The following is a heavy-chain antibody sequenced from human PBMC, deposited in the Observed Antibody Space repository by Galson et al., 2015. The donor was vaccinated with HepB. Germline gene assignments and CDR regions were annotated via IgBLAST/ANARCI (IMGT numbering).Heavy chain of an antibody. D-gene: IGHD3-22*01. CDR3: ARGADYYDDSGYPHSYYYFDF. CDR1: AFALRPYT. V-gene: IGHV3-21*01. J-gene: IGHJ4*02. Sequence: SLRLSCAVSAFALRPYTVNWVRQAPGRRPEWVSSISSDSSDIYYADSVMGRFTISRDNARNSLYLQMDSLRAEDTAVYYCARGADYYDDSGYPHSYYYFDFWGQGTLVTVSS. CDR2: ISSDSSDI.